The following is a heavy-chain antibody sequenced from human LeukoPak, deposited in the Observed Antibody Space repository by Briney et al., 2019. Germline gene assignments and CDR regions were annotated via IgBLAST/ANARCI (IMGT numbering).Heavy chain of an antibody. J-gene: IGHJ4*02. CDR3: ARAGSSSYAEIDY. D-gene: IGHD2-2*01. V-gene: IGHV4-34*01. CDR2: INHSGST. Sequence: SETLSLTCAVYGGSFSGYYWSWIRQPPGKGLEWIGEINHSGSTNYNPSLKSRDTISVDTSKNQFSLKLSSVTAADTAVYYCARAGSSSYAEIDYWGQGTLVTVSS. CDR1: GGSFSGYY.